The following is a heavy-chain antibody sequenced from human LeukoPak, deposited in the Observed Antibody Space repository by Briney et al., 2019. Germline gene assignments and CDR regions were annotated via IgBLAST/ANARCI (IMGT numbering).Heavy chain of an antibody. CDR2: IKQDGSEK. CDR3: ARGHTAVTRHFDF. Sequence: GGSLRLSCAASGFTFSSYGMHWVRQAPGKGLEWVANIKQDGSEKYYVDSVKGRFTISRDNAKNSLYLQMNSLRAEDTAVYYCARGHTAVTRHFDFWGQGTLVTVSS. D-gene: IGHD4-17*01. CDR1: GFTFSSYG. V-gene: IGHV3-7*01. J-gene: IGHJ4*02.